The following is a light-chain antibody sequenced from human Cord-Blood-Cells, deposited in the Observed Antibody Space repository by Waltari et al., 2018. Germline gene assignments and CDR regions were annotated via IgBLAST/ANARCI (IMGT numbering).Light chain of an antibody. CDR3: CSYAGSYTLV. V-gene: IGLV2-11*01. Sequence: QSALTQPRSVSGSPGPSVTISCTGTSSDVGGYNYVSWYQQHPGKAPTLMIYDVRKRPSGVPDRCSGSKSGNTASLTISGLQAEDEADYYCCSYAGSYTLVFGGGTKLTVL. J-gene: IGLJ3*02. CDR1: SSDVGGYNY. CDR2: DVR.